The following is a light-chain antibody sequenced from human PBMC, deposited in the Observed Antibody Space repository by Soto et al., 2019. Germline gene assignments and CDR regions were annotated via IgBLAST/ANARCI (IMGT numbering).Light chain of an antibody. CDR3: SSYAGGNNLV. CDR2: EVT. Sequence: QSVLTQPPSASGSLGQSVTISCTGTSSDVGGYNYVSWFQQHPGKAPRLLAYEVTKRPSGVPDRFFGSKSDNTASLTVSGLQAEDEADYYCSSYAGGNNLVFGGGTKVTVL. J-gene: IGLJ3*02. CDR1: SSDVGGYNY. V-gene: IGLV2-8*01.